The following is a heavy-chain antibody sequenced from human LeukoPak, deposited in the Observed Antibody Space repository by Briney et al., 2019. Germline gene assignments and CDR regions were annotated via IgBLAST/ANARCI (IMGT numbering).Heavy chain of an antibody. J-gene: IGHJ4*02. V-gene: IGHV1-69*13. CDR2: IIPIFGTA. D-gene: IGHD4-17*01. CDR3: AREKSYGDYAQD. Sequence: SVRVSCKASGGTFSSYAISWVRQAPGQGLEWMGGIIPIFGTANYAQKFQGRVTITADESTSTAYMELSSLRSEDTAVYYCAREKSYGDYAQDWGQGTLVTVSS. CDR1: GGTFSSYA.